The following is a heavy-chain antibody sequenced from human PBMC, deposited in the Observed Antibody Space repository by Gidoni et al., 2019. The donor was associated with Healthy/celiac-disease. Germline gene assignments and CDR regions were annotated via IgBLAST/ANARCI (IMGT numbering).Heavy chain of an antibody. CDR3: ARAGTFSCSSGWLDP. J-gene: IGHJ5*02. Sequence: EVQLVESGGGLVQPGRSLRLSCAASGFGFGCYAMHWVRQVPGKGLEWVSGVSWNSGNTAYADSVKGRFTISRDNAKNSLFLQMDSLRGEDTALYFCARAGTFSCSSGWLDPWGQGTLVTVSS. D-gene: IGHD6-6*01. CDR2: VSWNSGNT. V-gene: IGHV3-9*01. CDR1: GFGFGCYA.